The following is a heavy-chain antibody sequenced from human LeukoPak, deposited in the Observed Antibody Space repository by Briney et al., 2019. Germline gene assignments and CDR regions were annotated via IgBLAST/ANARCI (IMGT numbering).Heavy chain of an antibody. CDR2: TYYRSKWYN. CDR3: ARVALEAGFNWFDP. V-gene: IGHV6-1*01. Sequence: SQTLSLTCAISGDSVTSNSAAWNWIRQSPSRGLEWLGRTYYRSKWYNDYAESVKSRISINPDTSKNQLSLQLNSVTPEDTAVYCCARVALEAGFNWFDPWGQGTLVTVSS. J-gene: IGHJ5*02. CDR1: GDSVTSNSAA. D-gene: IGHD6-19*01.